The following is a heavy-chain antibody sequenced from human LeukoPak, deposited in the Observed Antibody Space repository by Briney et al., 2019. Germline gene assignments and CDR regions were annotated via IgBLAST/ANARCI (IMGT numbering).Heavy chain of an antibody. CDR1: GGSISSYY. D-gene: IGHD2-15*01. CDR2: IYYSGST. V-gene: IGHV4-59*01. CDR3: ARASTYCYFDY. J-gene: IGHJ4*02. Sequence: SETLSLTCTVSGGSISSYYWSWIRQPPGKGLEWIGYIYYSGSTNYNPSLKSRVTISVDTSKNQFSLKLSSVTAADTAVYYCARASTYCYFDYWGQGTLVTVSS.